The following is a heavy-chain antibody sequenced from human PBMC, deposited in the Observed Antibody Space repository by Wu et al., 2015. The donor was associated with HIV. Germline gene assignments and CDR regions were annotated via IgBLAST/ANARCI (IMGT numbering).Heavy chain of an antibody. J-gene: IGHJ5*02. CDR2: ITPILGST. CDR1: GGTFRSYS. Sequence: QVHLVQFGGEVKKPGSSVKVTCKASGGTFRSYSITWVRQAPGQGLECMGKITPILGSTVYTQKFQDRVTITADESTSTSYMELRSLTSEDTAVYYCAREVGAMLANWFDPWGQGTLVIVSS. D-gene: IGHD3-10*01. V-gene: IGHV1-69*11. CDR3: AREVGAMLANWFDP.